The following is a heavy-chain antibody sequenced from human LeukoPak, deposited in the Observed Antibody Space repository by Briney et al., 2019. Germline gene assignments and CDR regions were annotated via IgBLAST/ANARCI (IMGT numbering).Heavy chain of an antibody. CDR3: ARVRSLVGYFDRPRVSAGYGMDV. D-gene: IGHD3-9*01. CDR1: GFTVSSNY. CDR2: IYSGGST. V-gene: IGHV3-66*01. Sequence: GGSLRLSCAASGFTVSSNYMSWVRQAPGKGLEWVSVIYSGGSTYYADSVKGRFTISRDNSKNTLYLQMNSLRAEDTAVYYCARVRSLVGYFDRPRVSAGYGMDVWGQGTTVTVSS. J-gene: IGHJ6*02.